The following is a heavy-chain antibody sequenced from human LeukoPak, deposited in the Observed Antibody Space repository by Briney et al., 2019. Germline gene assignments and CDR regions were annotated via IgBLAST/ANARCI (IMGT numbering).Heavy chain of an antibody. CDR2: INPNSRGT. V-gene: IGHV1-2*02. D-gene: IGHD6-13*01. Sequence: ASVKVSCKASGYTFTGYYMHWVRQAPGQGLEWMGRINPNSRGTNYAQKFQGRVTMTRDTSISTAYMELSRLRSDDTAVYYCVTRKDSSPHYWGQGTLVTVSS. J-gene: IGHJ4*02. CDR1: GYTFTGYY. CDR3: VTRKDSSPHY.